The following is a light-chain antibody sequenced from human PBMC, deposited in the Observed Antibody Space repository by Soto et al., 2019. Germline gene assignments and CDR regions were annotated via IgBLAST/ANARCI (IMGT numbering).Light chain of an antibody. CDR3: QQYDKSPLT. J-gene: IGKJ4*01. Sequence: EIVLTQSPGTLSLSPGERATLSCRASQSVSSSYLAWYQQKPGQAPRLLIYGASSRAAGIPDRFSGSGSGTDFTLTIYRLEPEDFAVYYCQQYDKSPLTFGGGTKVDIK. CDR2: GAS. CDR1: QSVSSSY. V-gene: IGKV3-20*01.